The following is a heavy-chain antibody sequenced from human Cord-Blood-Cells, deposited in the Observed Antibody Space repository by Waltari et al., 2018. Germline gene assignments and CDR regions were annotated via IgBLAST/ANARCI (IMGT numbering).Heavy chain of an antibody. CDR2: FYYSGST. CDR3: ASIAVAGLLFDY. CDR1: GGAISSSSYY. V-gene: IGHV4-39*01. Sequence: QLQLQESGPGLVQPSETLSLTCPVTGGAISSSSYYWCWIRQPPGKGLEWIGRFYYSGSTYYNPSLKSRVTISVDTSKNQFSLKLSSVTAADTAVYYCASIAVAGLLFDYWGQGTLVTVSS. D-gene: IGHD6-19*01. J-gene: IGHJ4*02.